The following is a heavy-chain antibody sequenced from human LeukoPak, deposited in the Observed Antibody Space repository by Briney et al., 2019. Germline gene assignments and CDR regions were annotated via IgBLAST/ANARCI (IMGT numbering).Heavy chain of an antibody. Sequence: PGGSLSLSCAASGFTFSSYGMHWVRKAPGKGLEWVAVISYDGSNKYYADSVKGRFTISRDNSKNTLYLQMNSLRAEDTAVYYCAKDRAAAKRVDYFDYWGQGTLVTVSS. CDR1: GFTFSSYG. CDR2: ISYDGSNK. J-gene: IGHJ4*02. V-gene: IGHV3-30*18. D-gene: IGHD2-15*01. CDR3: AKDRAAAKRVDYFDY.